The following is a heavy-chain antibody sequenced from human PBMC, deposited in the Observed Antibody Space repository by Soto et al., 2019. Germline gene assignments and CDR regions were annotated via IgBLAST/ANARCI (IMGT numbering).Heavy chain of an antibody. D-gene: IGHD3-22*01. V-gene: IGHV3-23*01. CDR1: GFSISTHA. Sequence: QPGWSLRLSCVASGFSISTHALTWVRQAPGKGLEWVSAISGSGGSTYYADSVKGRFTISRDNSKNTLYLQMNSLRAEDTAVYYCEKGERINMIVVVITAFDIWGQGTMVTVSS. CDR3: EKGERINMIVVVITAFDI. CDR2: ISGSGGST. J-gene: IGHJ3*02.